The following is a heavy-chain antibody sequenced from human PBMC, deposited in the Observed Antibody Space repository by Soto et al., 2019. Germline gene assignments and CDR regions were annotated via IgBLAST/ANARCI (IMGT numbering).Heavy chain of an antibody. D-gene: IGHD5-12*01. CDR3: VRHAQWIIRAY. CDR1: GGSFSGYY. J-gene: IGHJ4*02. CDR2: INHSGST. V-gene: IGHV4-34*01. Sequence: SETLSLTCAVYGGSFSGYYWSWIRQPPGKGLEWIGEINHSGSTNYNPSLKSRVTISVDTSKNQFSLKLSSVTAADTAVYYCVRHAQWIIRAYWGQGSLVPVSS.